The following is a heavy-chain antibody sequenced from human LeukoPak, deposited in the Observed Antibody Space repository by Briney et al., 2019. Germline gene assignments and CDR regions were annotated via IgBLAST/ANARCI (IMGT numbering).Heavy chain of an antibody. J-gene: IGHJ4*02. V-gene: IGHV4-38-2*02. D-gene: IGHD3-16*01. CDR3: ARSYASSGLDH. CDR2: IHHSGDT. Sequence: PSETLSLTCTVSGYSITSIYYWGWIRQPPGKGLEWIGCIHHSGDTAYNPSLKSRVTISVDTSKSQFSLKLSSVTAADTAVYYCARSYASSGLDHWGQGTLVTVSS. CDR1: GYSITSIYY.